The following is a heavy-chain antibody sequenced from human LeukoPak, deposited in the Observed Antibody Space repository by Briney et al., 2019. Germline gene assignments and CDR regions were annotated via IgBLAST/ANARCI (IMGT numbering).Heavy chain of an antibody. V-gene: IGHV4-30-4*01. D-gene: IGHD3-9*01. J-gene: IGHJ1*01. CDR2: IYYNGRS. CDR1: GGSISSGDYY. Sequence: PSETLSLTCTVSGGSISSGDYYWRWIRQPPGKGLEGIGYIYYNGRSYYNPSLKSRVTISVDTSKNQFSLKLSSVTAADTAVYYCASSPYYDILTGATSGIYFQHWGQGTLVTVSS. CDR3: ASSPYYDILTGATSGIYFQH.